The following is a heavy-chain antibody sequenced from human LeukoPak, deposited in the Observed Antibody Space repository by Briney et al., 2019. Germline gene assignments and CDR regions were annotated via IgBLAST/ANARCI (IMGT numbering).Heavy chain of an antibody. CDR2: ISGSRDFI. V-gene: IGHV3-21*06. CDR1: GFTFNVYA. D-gene: IGHD1-26*01. CDR3: VRALVGAAFDT. J-gene: IGHJ4*02. Sequence: PGGSLRLSCAASGFTFNVYAMHWVRQVPGKGPEWISSISGSRDFIYYADSVKGRFTISRDNAKNSLYLDMNSLRVEDTAVYFGVRALVGAAFDTWGQGALVTVSS.